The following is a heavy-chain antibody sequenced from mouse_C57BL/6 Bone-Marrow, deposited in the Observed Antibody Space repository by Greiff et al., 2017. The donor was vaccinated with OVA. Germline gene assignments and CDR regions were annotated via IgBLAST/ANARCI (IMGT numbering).Heavy chain of an antibody. CDR2: IYYSGTI. V-gene: IGHV3-5*01. Sequence: EVQLQQSGPGLVKPSQTVFLTCTVTGISITTGNYRWSWIRQFPGNKLEWIGYIYYSGTITYNPSLTSRTTITRDTPKSQFFLEMNSLTAEDTATYYCARGSSLPWYFDVWGTGTTVTVSS. J-gene: IGHJ1*03. CDR1: GISITTGNYR. D-gene: IGHD1-1*01. CDR3: ARGSSLPWYFDV.